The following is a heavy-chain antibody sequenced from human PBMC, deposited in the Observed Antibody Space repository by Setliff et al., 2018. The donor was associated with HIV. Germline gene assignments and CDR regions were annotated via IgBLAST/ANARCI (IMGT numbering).Heavy chain of an antibody. V-gene: IGHV1-2*02. J-gene: IGHJ5*02. CDR1: GYTFTGYY. D-gene: IGHD6-13*01. CDR3: ARDRVSSTWYPGNWFDP. Sequence: ASVKVSCKASGYTFTGYYIHWVRQAPGQGLEWMGWINPNSGGTNYAQRFQDRVTMTRDTSISTAHMELSRLKSDDTAVYYCARDRVSSTWYPGNWFDPWGQGTLVTVSS. CDR2: INPNSGGT.